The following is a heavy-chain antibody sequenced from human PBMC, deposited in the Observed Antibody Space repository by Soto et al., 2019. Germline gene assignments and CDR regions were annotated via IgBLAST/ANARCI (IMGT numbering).Heavy chain of an antibody. Sequence: PSETLSLTCSVSSASLSSSTYYWSWIRQPPGRGPEWIGSIYYSGNTYYKPSLKSRVSISIDTSRNQFSLKLTSVTAADTAVYYCATRPPEGTFFGVFDYWSQGTLVTVSS. CDR1: SASLSSSTYY. CDR2: IYYSGNT. J-gene: IGHJ4*01. V-gene: IGHV4-39*07. D-gene: IGHD3-10*01. CDR3: ATRPPEGTFFGVFDY.